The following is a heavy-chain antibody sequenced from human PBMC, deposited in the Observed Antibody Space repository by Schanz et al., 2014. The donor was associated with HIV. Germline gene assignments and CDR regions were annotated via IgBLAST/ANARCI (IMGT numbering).Heavy chain of an antibody. V-gene: IGHV3-48*04. CDR3: ARVLTLYNTSPLFY. Sequence: EVQVVESGGGLVRPGGSLRLACAASGFTFRTFSMDWVRQAPGRGLEWLAYISPGGDTIYYADSVKGRFTISRDNAKKSLYLHMNSLRAEDTAVYYCARVLTLYNTSPLFYWGQGTLVIVSS. D-gene: IGHD1-20*01. CDR1: GFTFRTFS. J-gene: IGHJ4*02. CDR2: ISPGGDTI.